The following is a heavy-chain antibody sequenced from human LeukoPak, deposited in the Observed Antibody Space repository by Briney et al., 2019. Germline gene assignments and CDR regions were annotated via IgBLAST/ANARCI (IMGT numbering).Heavy chain of an antibody. CDR2: ISYDGSNK. J-gene: IGHJ3*02. CDR3: ARGPQYYYDSSGYHGEHAFDI. Sequence: GGSLRLSCAASGFTFSSYAMHWVRQAPGKGLEWVAVISYDGSNKYYADSVKGRFTISRDNSKNTLYLQMNSLRAEDTAVYYCARGPQYYYDSSGYHGEHAFDIWGQGTMVTVSS. V-gene: IGHV3-30-3*01. CDR1: GFTFSSYA. D-gene: IGHD3-22*01.